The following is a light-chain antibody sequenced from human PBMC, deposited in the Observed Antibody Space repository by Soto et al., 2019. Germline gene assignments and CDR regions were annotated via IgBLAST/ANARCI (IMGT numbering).Light chain of an antibody. V-gene: IGLV3-21*04. CDR3: QVWDIMTDNYV. CDR2: YDS. J-gene: IGLJ1*01. CDR1: NIGNKR. Sequence: SYELPQPPSMSVAPEKTATITCGGNNIGNKRVHWYRQKPGQAPVLLISYDSDRPSGIPERFSGSNSENTATLTISRVEAGDEADYYCQVWDIMTDNYVFGSGTKLTVL.